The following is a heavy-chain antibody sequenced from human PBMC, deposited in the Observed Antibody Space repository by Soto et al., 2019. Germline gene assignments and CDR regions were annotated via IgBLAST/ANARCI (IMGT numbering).Heavy chain of an antibody. CDR3: ARDEQWLVRSRLRYFQH. D-gene: IGHD6-19*01. CDR2: ISYDGSNK. J-gene: IGHJ1*01. V-gene: IGHV3-30-3*01. Sequence: QVQLVESGGGVVQPGRSLRLSCEASGFTFSSYAMHWVRQAPGKGLEWVAVISYDGSNKYYADSVKGRFTISRDNSKNTLYLQMNSLRAEDTAVYYCARDEQWLVRSRLRYFQHWGQGTLVTVSS. CDR1: GFTFSSYA.